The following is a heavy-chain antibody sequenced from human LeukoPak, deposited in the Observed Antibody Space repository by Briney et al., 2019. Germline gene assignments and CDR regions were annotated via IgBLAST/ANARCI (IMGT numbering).Heavy chain of an antibody. CDR1: GFTFSSYA. J-gene: IGHJ6*03. D-gene: IGHD4-11*01. Sequence: GGSLRLSCAASGFTFSSYAMSWVRQAPGKGLEWVSGISGSGSSTYYADSVKGRFTISRDNAKNSLYLQMNSLRAEDTAVYYCAKDPTTIPYSYYYMDVWGKGTTVTVSS. CDR2: ISGSGSST. V-gene: IGHV3-23*01. CDR3: AKDPTTIPYSYYYMDV.